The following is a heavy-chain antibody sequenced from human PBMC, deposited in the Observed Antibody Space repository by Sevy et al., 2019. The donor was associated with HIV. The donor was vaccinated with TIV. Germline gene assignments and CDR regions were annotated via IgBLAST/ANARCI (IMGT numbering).Heavy chain of an antibody. CDR2: SSGRGDST. CDR1: GFTFSIYV. V-gene: IGHV3-23*01. J-gene: IGHJ4*02. Sequence: GGSLRLSCAASGFTFSIYVMNWVRQPPGKGLEWVAASSGRGDSTYYADSVKGRFTISRDNSKNTVFLQMNRLRPEDTAIYYCAKDSAGSYPWYFDYWGQGTLVTVSS. CDR3: AKDSAGSYPWYFDY. D-gene: IGHD1-26*01.